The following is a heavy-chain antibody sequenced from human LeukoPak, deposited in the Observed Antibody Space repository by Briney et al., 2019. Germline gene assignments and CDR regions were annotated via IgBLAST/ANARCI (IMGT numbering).Heavy chain of an antibody. Sequence: QSGGSLRLSCAASGLTFSKYSMTWVRQAPGKGLEWVSFIDTSSTTMYYTDSVKGRFTISRDNAKNTLYLQMNTLRVEDTAVYYCTRDLMDYDVSTGLHHYYMDVWGQGTTVTVSS. CDR1: GLTFSKYS. J-gene: IGHJ6*02. D-gene: IGHD3-9*01. CDR3: TRDLMDYDVSTGLHHYYMDV. CDR2: IDTSSTTM. V-gene: IGHV3-48*04.